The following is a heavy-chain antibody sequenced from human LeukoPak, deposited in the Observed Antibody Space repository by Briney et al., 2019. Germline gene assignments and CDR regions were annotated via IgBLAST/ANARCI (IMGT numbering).Heavy chain of an antibody. J-gene: IGHJ6*02. Sequence: SQTLSLTCAISGDSVSSHSSAWNWIRQSPSRGLEWLGRTYYRSKWYHDYAVSVRSRISINPDTSKNQFSLQLSSVTPEDTAVYYCARDPAYNYGMDVWGQGTTDTVSS. CDR1: GDSVSSHSSA. CDR2: TYYRSKWYH. D-gene: IGHD2-2*01. CDR3: ARDPAYNYGMDV. V-gene: IGHV6-1*01.